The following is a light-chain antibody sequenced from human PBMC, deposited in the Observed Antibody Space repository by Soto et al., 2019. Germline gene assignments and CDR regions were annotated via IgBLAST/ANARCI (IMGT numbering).Light chain of an antibody. CDR1: QDISNL. CDR3: QRYNSVPVT. J-gene: IGKJ5*01. CDR2: SAS. V-gene: IGKV1-27*01. Sequence: DFQMTQSPSSLSASVGDRVTITCRASQDISNLLAWYQQKAGTVPKLLIYSASTLQSGVPSRFSGSGSGTDFTLTIRNVQPEDVATYYCQRYNSVPVTFGQGTRLEIK.